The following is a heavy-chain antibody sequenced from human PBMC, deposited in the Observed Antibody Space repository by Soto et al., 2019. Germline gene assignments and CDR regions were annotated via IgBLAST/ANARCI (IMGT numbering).Heavy chain of an antibody. CDR2: ISYDGSNK. CDR3: ARDEGLEY. J-gene: IGHJ4*02. CDR1: GFTFSSYA. V-gene: IGHV3-30-3*01. Sequence: GGSLRLSCAASGFTFSSYAMHWVSQAPGKGLEWVAVISYDGSNKYYADSVKGRFTISRDNSKNTLYLQMNSLRAEDTAVYYCARDEGLEYWGQGTLVTVSS.